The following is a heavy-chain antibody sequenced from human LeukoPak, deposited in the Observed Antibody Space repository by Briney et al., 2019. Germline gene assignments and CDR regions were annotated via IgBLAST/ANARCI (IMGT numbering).Heavy chain of an antibody. J-gene: IGHJ3*02. CDR2: INPNSGNT. CDR1: GYTFTSYD. CDR3: ATMGGDHDAFDI. Sequence: ASVKVSCKASGYTFTSYDINWVRQATGQGLEWMGWINPNSGNTGYAQKFQGRVTMTRNTSISPAYMELSSLRSDDTAVYYCATMGGDHDAFDIWGQGTMATVSS. D-gene: IGHD3-10*01. V-gene: IGHV1-8*01.